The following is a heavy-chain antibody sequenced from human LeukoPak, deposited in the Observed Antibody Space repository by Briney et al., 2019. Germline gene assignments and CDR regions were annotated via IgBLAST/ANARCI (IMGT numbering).Heavy chain of an antibody. V-gene: IGHV4-34*01. CDR3: ARSANSIDI. CDR2: ISHGGST. Sequence: SETLSLTCAVSGGSVSGYYWSWIRQPPGKGPEWIGKISHGGSTNYNPSLKSRVTISVDTSTNQFSLNLSSFTAADTAVYYCARSANSIDIWGKATTVTVSS. J-gene: IGHJ3*02. D-gene: IGHD2/OR15-2a*01. CDR1: GGSVSGYY.